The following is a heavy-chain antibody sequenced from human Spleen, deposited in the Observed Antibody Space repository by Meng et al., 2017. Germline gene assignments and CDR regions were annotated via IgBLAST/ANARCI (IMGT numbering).Heavy chain of an antibody. CDR1: GGSISTSGYY. CDR2: IGHSGFT. Sequence: QPQLRESGPGLVKPSGALSLTCRCAGGSISTSGYYWGWIRQPPGKGLEWIGSIGHSGFTYYTPSLKSRITVSIDTSKNPFSLRLASVTAADTAVYYCARILYDSSGYYYFEYWGQGTLVTVSS. D-gene: IGHD3-22*01. V-gene: IGHV4-39*01. CDR3: ARILYDSSGYYYFEY. J-gene: IGHJ4*02.